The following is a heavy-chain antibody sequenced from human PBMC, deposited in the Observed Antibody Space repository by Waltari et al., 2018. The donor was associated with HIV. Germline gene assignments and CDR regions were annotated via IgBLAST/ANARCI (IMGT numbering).Heavy chain of an antibody. CDR2: IYHSGST. V-gene: IGHV4-38-2*02. D-gene: IGHD2-15*01. CDR1: GYSISSGYY. J-gene: IGHJ5*02. Sequence: QVQLQESGPGLVKPSETLSLTCAVSGYSISSGYYWGWIRQPPGNGLEWIGSIYHSGSTYYNPSLKSRVTISVDTSKNQFSLKLSSVTAADTAVYYCARDRCSGGSCYSGRHWFDPWGQGTLVTVSS. CDR3: ARDRCSGGSCYSGRHWFDP.